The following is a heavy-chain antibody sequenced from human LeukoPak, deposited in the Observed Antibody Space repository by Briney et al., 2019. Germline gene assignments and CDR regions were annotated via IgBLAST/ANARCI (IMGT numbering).Heavy chain of an antibody. Sequence: GGSLRLSCAASGFTFSNAWMSWVRQAPGKGLEWVGRIKSKTDGGTTDYAAPVKGRFTTSRDDSKNTLYLQMNSLKTEDTAVYYCTTGPLGYCSSTSCYDYWGQGTLVTVSS. D-gene: IGHD2-2*01. J-gene: IGHJ4*02. CDR3: TTGPLGYCSSTSCYDY. CDR1: GFTFSNAW. V-gene: IGHV3-15*01. CDR2: IKSKTDGGTT.